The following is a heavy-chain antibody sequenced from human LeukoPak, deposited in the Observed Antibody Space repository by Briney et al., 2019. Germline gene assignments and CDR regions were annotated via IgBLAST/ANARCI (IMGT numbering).Heavy chain of an antibody. Sequence: GGSLRLSCAASGFTFSTLDMSWVRQAPGKGLQWVSTISGAGGTTLFADSVKGRFSISRDNSNNKVFLQMNSLRVEDTAVYYCAKASDFDSSGFPIDEFDFWGQGLLVSVAS. D-gene: IGHD3-22*01. CDR1: GFTFSTLD. CDR3: AKASDFDSSGFPIDEFDF. J-gene: IGHJ4*02. V-gene: IGHV3-23*01. CDR2: ISGAGGTT.